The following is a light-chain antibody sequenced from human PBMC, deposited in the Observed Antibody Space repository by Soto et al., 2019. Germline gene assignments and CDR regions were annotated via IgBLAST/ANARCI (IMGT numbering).Light chain of an antibody. CDR2: GTS. CDR1: QSVSSSY. Sequence: EIVLTQSPGTLSLSPGERATLSCRASQSVSSSYLAWYQQKPGQAPRLPIYGTSSRATAIPDRFSGSGSGTDFTLTISRLEPEDFAVYYRQQYRSSSWTFGQGTKVDIK. V-gene: IGKV3-20*01. J-gene: IGKJ1*01. CDR3: QQYRSSSWT.